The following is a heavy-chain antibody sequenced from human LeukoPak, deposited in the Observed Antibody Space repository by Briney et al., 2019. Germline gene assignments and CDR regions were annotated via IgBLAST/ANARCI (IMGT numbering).Heavy chain of an antibody. V-gene: IGHV1-46*01. J-gene: IGHJ4*02. CDR2: INPSVVST. CDR3: AVAVTTVAIRGYFDY. CDR1: VYTFTSNY. D-gene: IGHD4-17*01. Sequence: GASVKVSCEASVYTFTSNYMHWGRHAPEQGLEWMGIINPSVVSTSYAQKFQGRVTMTRETSTSTVYMELSSLRSEDTAVFYCAVAVTTVAIRGYFDYWGQGTLVTVSS.